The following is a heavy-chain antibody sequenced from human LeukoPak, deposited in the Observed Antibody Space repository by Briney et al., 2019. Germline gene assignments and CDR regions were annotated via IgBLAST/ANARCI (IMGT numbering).Heavy chain of an antibody. CDR2: IYYSGST. D-gene: IGHD3-16*01. V-gene: IGHV4-59*01. J-gene: IGHJ4*02. CDR1: GGSISSYY. CDR3: ARVRGITGGFCFDY. Sequence: PSETLSLTCTVSGGSISSYYWSWIRQPPGKGLEWIGYIYYSGSTNYNPSLKSRGTISVDTSKNQFSLKMGSVTAADTAVYYCARVRGITGGFCFDYWGQGTLVTVSS.